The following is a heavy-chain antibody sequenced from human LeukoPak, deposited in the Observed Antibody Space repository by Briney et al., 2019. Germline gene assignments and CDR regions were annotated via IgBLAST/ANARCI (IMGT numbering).Heavy chain of an antibody. Sequence: PGGSLRLSCAASGFTFSSYEMNWVRQAPGKGLEWVSAISGSGGSTYYADSVKGRFTISRDNSKNTLYLQMNSLRVEDTAVYYCAKDGSSHVVVENFDYWGQGTLVTVSS. D-gene: IGHD2-15*01. CDR1: GFTFSSYE. CDR2: ISGSGGST. J-gene: IGHJ4*02. V-gene: IGHV3-23*01. CDR3: AKDGSSHVVVENFDY.